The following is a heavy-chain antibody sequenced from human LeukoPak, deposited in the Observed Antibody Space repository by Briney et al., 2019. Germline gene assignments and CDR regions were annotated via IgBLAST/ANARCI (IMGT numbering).Heavy chain of an antibody. Sequence: SETQSLTCAVYGGSFSGYYWSWIRQPPGKGLEWIGEINHSGSTNYNPSLKSRVTISVDTSKNQFSLKLSSVTAADTAVYYCARSPYGGPTFFDYWGQGTLVTVSS. J-gene: IGHJ4*02. CDR1: GGSFSGYY. D-gene: IGHD4-23*01. CDR3: ARSPYGGPTFFDY. V-gene: IGHV4-34*01. CDR2: INHSGST.